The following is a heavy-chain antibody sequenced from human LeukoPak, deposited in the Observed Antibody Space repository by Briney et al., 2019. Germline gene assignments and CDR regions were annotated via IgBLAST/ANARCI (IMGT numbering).Heavy chain of an antibody. D-gene: IGHD3-22*01. CDR2: IYYSGST. V-gene: IGHV4-59*06. Sequence: PSETLSLTCTVSGGSISSYYWSWLRQPPGKGLEWIGYIYYSGSTYYNPSLKSRVTISVDTSKNQFSLKLSSVTAADTAVYYCATHSSGSYDAFDIWGQGTMVTVSS. CDR1: GGSISSYY. J-gene: IGHJ3*02. CDR3: ATHSSGSYDAFDI.